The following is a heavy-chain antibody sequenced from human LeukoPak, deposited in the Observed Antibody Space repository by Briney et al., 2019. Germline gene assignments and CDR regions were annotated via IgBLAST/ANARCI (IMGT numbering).Heavy chain of an antibody. CDR1: GGSIRSGAYS. Sequence: SQTLSLTCAVSGGSIRSGAYSWSWIRQPPGKGLEWIGYICHSGSTYYNPSLKSRVTISVDRSKNQFSLKLSSVTAADTAVYYCAREGYCSSSTCFNWFDPWGQGTLVTVSS. CDR3: AREGYCSSSTCFNWFDP. J-gene: IGHJ5*02. D-gene: IGHD2-2*01. CDR2: ICHSGST. V-gene: IGHV4-30-2*01.